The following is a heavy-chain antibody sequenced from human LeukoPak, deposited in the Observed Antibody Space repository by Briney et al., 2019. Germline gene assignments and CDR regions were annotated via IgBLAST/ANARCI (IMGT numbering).Heavy chain of an antibody. Sequence: ASVKVSCKASGYTFTGYYMHWVRQAPGQGLEWMGWINPNSGGTNYAQKFQGRVTMTGDTSISTAYMELSRLRSDDTAVYYCARSRYSSSSWDYWGQGTLVTVSS. CDR3: ARSRYSSSSWDY. J-gene: IGHJ4*02. V-gene: IGHV1-2*02. D-gene: IGHD6-6*01. CDR1: GYTFTGYY. CDR2: INPNSGGT.